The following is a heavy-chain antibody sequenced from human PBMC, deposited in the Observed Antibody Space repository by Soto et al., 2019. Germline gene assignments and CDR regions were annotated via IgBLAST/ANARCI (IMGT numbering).Heavy chain of an antibody. Sequence: QVQLQQSGPGLVKPSGTLSLTCTVSAGSIRSSDWWSWVRQPPGKGLEWIGEVYYSGITNYNPSLKSRVPLSVGKSMNHFSLKLGSVTAADSAVYYCARGFMDGPGSPAPCGMDVWGQGTTVTVSS. V-gene: IGHV4-4*02. CDR1: AGSIRSSDW. D-gene: IGHD3-10*01. J-gene: IGHJ6*02. CDR2: VYYSGIT. CDR3: ARGFMDGPGSPAPCGMDV.